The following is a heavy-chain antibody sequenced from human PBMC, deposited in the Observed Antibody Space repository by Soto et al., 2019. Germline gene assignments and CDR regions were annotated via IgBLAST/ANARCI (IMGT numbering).Heavy chain of an antibody. CDR2: MNPNSGNT. J-gene: IGHJ4*02. CDR1: GYTFTSHD. D-gene: IGHD4-17*01. Sequence: QVQLVQSGAEVKKSGASVKVSCKASGYTFTSHDINWVRQATGQGLEWMGWMNPNSGNTGYAQKFQGRVTMTRNTSIGTAYMELSSLRSEDTAVYYCARWDYGYYARFDDCGQGSLVTVSS. V-gene: IGHV1-8*01. CDR3: ARWDYGYYARFDD.